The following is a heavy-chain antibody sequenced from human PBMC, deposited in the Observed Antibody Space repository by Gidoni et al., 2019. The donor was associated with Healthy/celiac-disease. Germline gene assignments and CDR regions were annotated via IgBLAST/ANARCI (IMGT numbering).Heavy chain of an antibody. Sequence: QVQLVESGGGVVQPGRSLRLSCAASGFTFSSYGMHWVRQAPGKGLEWVAVIWYDGSNKYYADSVKGRFTISRDNSKNTLYLQMNSLRAEDTAVYYCAREVVYDYIWGSYRYIAPRGFDYWGQGTLVTVSS. J-gene: IGHJ4*02. V-gene: IGHV3-33*01. CDR1: GFTFSSYG. CDR3: AREVVYDYIWGSYRYIAPRGFDY. CDR2: IWYDGSNK. D-gene: IGHD3-16*02.